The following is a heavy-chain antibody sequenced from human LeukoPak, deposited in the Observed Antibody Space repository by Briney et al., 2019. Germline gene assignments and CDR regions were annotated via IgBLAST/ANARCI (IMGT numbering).Heavy chain of an antibody. J-gene: IGHJ4*02. Sequence: ASVKVSCKACGYTFTSYYMHWVRQAPGQGLEWMGIINPSGGSTSYAQKFQGRVTMTRDTSTSTVYMELSGLRSEDTAVYYCARGERWDCGGDCYEGFFDYWGQGTLVTVSS. CDR3: ARGERWDCGGDCYEGFFDY. V-gene: IGHV1-46*01. CDR1: GYTFTSYY. CDR2: INPSGGST. D-gene: IGHD2-21*02.